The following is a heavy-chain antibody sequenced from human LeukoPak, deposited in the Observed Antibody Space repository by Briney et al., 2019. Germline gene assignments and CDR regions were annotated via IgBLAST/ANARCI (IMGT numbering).Heavy chain of an antibody. D-gene: IGHD5-24*01. V-gene: IGHV4-59*01. CDR3: ARVGVEVELATFDY. Sequence: SETLSLTCTVSGGSITSYYWTWIRQPPGEGLEWIGYIYYTGSTNYNPSLKSRVTLSVDASNNEVSLKLRSVTAADTAVYYCARVGVEVELATFDYWGRGTLVAVSS. CDR2: IYYTGST. CDR1: GGSITSYY. J-gene: IGHJ4*02.